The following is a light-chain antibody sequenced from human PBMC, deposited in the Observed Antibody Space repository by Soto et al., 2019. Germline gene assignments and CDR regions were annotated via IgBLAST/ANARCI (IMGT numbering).Light chain of an antibody. CDR3: QQYKDFWT. CDR1: QSIIGW. J-gene: IGKJ1*01. Sequence: DIQMTQSPSTLSASVGGRVTITCRASQSIIGWLAWYQQKPGKAPSLLIYDVSRLQSGVPSRFSGSGYGTEFTLTISSLQPDDFATYYCQQYKDFWTFGQGTKVDIK. CDR2: DVS. V-gene: IGKV1-5*01.